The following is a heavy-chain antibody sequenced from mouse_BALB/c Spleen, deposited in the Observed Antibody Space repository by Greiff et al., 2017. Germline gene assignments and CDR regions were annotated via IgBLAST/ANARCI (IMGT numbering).Heavy chain of an antibody. Sequence: EVHLVESGGGLVQPGGSLKLSCAASGFTFSSYTMSWVRQTPDKRLEWVAYISNGGGSTYYPDTVKGRFTISRDNAKNTLYLQMSSLKSEDTAMYYCASNYYAMDYWGQGTSVTVSS. CDR3: ASNYYAMDY. CDR1: GFTFSSYT. V-gene: IGHV5-12-2*01. CDR2: ISNGGGST. J-gene: IGHJ4*01.